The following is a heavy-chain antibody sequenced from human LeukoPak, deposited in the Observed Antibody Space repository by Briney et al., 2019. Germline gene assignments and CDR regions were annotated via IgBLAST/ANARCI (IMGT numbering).Heavy chain of an antibody. CDR1: GFTFSSYG. CDR2: IRYDGSNK. V-gene: IGHV3-30*02. CDR3: AKASSTLSYGQSHFDY. D-gene: IGHD3-10*01. Sequence: PGGSLRLSCAASGFTFSSYGMHWVRQAPGKGLECVAFIRYDGSNKYYADSVKGRFTISRDNSKNTLYLQVDSLRVEDAAVYYCAKASSTLSYGQSHFDYWGQGTLVTVSS. J-gene: IGHJ4*02.